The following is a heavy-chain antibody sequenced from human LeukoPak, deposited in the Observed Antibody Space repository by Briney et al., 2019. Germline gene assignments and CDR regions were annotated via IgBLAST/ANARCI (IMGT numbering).Heavy chain of an antibody. Sequence: GGSLRLSCAASGFTFSSYGMHWVRQAPGKGLEWVAVISYDGSNKYYADSVKGRFTISRDNSKNTLYLQMNSLRAEDTAVYYCARGEFGDLRYDCWGQGSLVTVSS. CDR2: ISYDGSNK. V-gene: IGHV3-30*03. CDR3: ARGEFGDLRYDC. CDR1: GFTFSSYG. D-gene: IGHD4-17*01. J-gene: IGHJ4*02.